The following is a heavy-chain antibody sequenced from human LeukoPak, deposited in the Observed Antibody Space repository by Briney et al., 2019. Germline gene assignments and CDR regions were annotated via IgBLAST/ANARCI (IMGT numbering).Heavy chain of an antibody. V-gene: IGHV3-33*01. CDR1: GFSFSRYG. J-gene: IGHJ4*02. Sequence: GGSLRLSCAASGFSFSRYGMHWVRQAPGKGLEWVAVIWYDGSNKYYADSVKGRFTISRDNSKNTLYLQMNSLRAEDTAVYYCARAGPPYCSGGSCYVPSYFDYWGQGTLATVSS. CDR2: IWYDGSNK. CDR3: ARAGPPYCSGGSCYVPSYFDY. D-gene: IGHD2-15*01.